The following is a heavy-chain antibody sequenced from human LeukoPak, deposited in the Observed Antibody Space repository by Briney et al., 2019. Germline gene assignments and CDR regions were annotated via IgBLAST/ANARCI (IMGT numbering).Heavy chain of an antibody. CDR2: IYYSGST. CDR1: GGSISSSSYY. D-gene: IGHD3-10*01. CDR3: AKRLLKINTMVRGVMFNWFDP. J-gene: IGHJ5*02. Sequence: SETLSLTCTVSGGSISSSSYYWGWIRQPPGKGLEWIGSIYYSGSTYYNPSLKSRVTISVDTSKNQFSLKLSSVTAADTAVYYCAKRLLKINTMVRGVMFNWFDPWGQGTLVTVSS. V-gene: IGHV4-39*01.